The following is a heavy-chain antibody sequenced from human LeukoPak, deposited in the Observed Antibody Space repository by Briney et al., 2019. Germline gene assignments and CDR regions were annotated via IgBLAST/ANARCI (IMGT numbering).Heavy chain of an antibody. Sequence: PGGSLRLSCVAASGFSLSDYNIDWVRQARGKGLEWIGRSKSRAKSYRTEYAASVNGRFTTSRDESKKSVYLQMNSLRIEDTAVYYCVNHIDVAPITTGDWGQGTLVTVSS. V-gene: IGHV3-72*01. D-gene: IGHD5-24*01. CDR2: SKSRAKSYRT. CDR1: GFSLSDYN. CDR3: VNHIDVAPITTGD. J-gene: IGHJ1*01.